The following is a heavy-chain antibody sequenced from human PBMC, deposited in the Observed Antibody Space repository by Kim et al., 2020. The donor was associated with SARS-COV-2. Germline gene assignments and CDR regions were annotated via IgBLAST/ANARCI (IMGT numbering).Heavy chain of an antibody. CDR1: GDSLRSSFW. CDR3: AGAVAVYSAVMNY. CDR2: IYDNGDT. D-gene: IGHD2-8*01. V-gene: IGHV4-4*02. Sequence: SETLSLTCTVSGDSLRSSFWWTWFLRHPGKSLKWCVGIYDNGDTKYNPALQSRVTISLDKTNNHLSLELLSISAAATAAYYYAGAVAVYSAVMNYWGRG. J-gene: IGHJ4*02.